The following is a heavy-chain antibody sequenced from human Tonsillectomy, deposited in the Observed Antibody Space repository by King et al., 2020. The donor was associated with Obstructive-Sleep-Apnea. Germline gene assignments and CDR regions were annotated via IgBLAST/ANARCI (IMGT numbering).Heavy chain of an antibody. CDR1: GYTFTSYG. J-gene: IGHJ5*02. V-gene: IGHV1-18*04. Sequence: QLVQSGAEVKKPGASVKVSCKASGYTFTSYGISWVRQAPGQGLEWMGWISAYNGNTNYAQKLQGRVTMTTDTSTSTAYMELRSLESDDTAVYYCARALGYCSSSSCYDWFDPWGQGTLVTVSS. CDR3: ARALGYCSSSSCYDWFDP. CDR2: ISAYNGNT. D-gene: IGHD2-2*01.